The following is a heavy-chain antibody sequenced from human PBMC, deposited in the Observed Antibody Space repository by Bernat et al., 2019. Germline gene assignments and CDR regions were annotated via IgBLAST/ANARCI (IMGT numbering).Heavy chain of an antibody. CDR2: ISSSSSTI. D-gene: IGHD3-10*01. CDR1: GFTFSNAW. J-gene: IGHJ4*02. V-gene: IGHV3-48*02. Sequence: EVQLVESGGGLVKPGGSLRLSCAASGFTFSNAWMNWVRQAPGKGLEWVSYISSSSSTIYYADSVKGRFTISRDNAKNSLYLQMNSLRDEDTAVYYCARHPRVSLWFGELGLDYWGQGTLVTVSS. CDR3: ARHPRVSLWFGELGLDY.